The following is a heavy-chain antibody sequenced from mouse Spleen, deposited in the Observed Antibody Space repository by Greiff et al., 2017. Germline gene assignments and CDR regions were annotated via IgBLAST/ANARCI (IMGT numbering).Heavy chain of an antibody. J-gene: IGHJ3*01. V-gene: IGHV3-6*01. Sequence: VQLQQSGPGLVKPSQSLSLTCSVTGYSITSGYYWNWIRQFPGNKLEWMGYISYDGSNNYNPSLKNRISITRDTSKNQFFLKLNSVTTEDTATYYCARDYEYDEGWFAYWGQGTLVTVSA. CDR1: GYSITSGYY. CDR3: ARDYEYDEGWFAY. D-gene: IGHD2-4*01. CDR2: ISYDGSN.